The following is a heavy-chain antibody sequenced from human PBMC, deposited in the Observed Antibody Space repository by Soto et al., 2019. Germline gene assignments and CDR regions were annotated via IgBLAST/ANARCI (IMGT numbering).Heavy chain of an antibody. CDR1: GGTFSSYA. J-gene: IGHJ4*02. CDR2: IIPIFGTA. D-gene: IGHD3-22*01. CDR3: ARVGDYYDSSGYSYYFDY. Sequence: GASVKVSCKASGGTFSSYAISWVRQAPGQGLEWMGGIIPIFGTANYAQKFQGRVTITAGESTSTAYMELSSLRSEDTAVYYCARVGDYYDSSGYSYYFDYWGQGTLVTVS. V-gene: IGHV1-69*13.